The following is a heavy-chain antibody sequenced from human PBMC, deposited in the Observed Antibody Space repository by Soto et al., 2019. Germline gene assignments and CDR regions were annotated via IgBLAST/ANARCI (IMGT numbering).Heavy chain of an antibody. CDR2: IIPIFGTA. D-gene: IGHD5-12*01. J-gene: IGHJ6*02. V-gene: IGHV1-69*13. Sequence: GASVKVSCKASGGTFSSYAISWVRQAPGQGLEWMGGIIPIFGTANYAQKFQGRVTITADESTSTAYMELSSLRSEDTAVYYCARMDVEMATTYYYHYGMDVWGQGTTVTVSS. CDR3: ARMDVEMATTYYYHYGMDV. CDR1: GGTFSSYA.